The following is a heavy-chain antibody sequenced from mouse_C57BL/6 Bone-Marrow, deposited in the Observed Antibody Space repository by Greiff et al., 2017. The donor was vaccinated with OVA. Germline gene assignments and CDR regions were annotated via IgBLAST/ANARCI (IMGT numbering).Heavy chain of an antibody. D-gene: IGHD1-1*01. V-gene: IGHV1-81*01. CDR3: ARYGAY. CDR1: GYTFTSYG. Sequence: VQLVESGAELARPGASVKLSCKASGYTFTSYGISWVKQRTGQGLEWIGEIYPRSGNTYYNEKFKGKATLTADKSSSTAYMELRSLTSEDSAVYFCARYGAYWGQGTLVTVSA. J-gene: IGHJ3*01. CDR2: IYPRSGNT.